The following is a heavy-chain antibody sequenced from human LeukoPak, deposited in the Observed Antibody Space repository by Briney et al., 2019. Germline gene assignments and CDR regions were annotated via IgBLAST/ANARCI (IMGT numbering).Heavy chain of an antibody. J-gene: IGHJ4*02. CDR2: FYPGDSNT. Sequence: GESLKISCKGSGYSFTNYWLGWVRQMPGKGLEWMGIFYPGDSNTRYNPSFQGQVTISADKSISTAYLQWSSLKASDTAMYYCARHCYSTNCYDWGQGTLVTVSS. CDR3: ARHCYSTNCYD. CDR1: GYSFTNYW. D-gene: IGHD2-2*01. V-gene: IGHV5-51*01.